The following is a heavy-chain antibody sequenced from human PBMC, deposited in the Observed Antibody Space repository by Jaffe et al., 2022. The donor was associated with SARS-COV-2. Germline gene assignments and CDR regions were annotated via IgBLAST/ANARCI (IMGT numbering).Heavy chain of an antibody. CDR1: GFTFSGYA. CDR2: ISGSAAST. D-gene: IGHD3-16*01. V-gene: IGHV3-23*01. Sequence: EVLLLESGGGLVQPGGSLRLSCAASGFTFSGYAMSWVRQAPGEGLEWVSTISGSAASTYYADSVKGRFTISRDNSNNTLYLQMTSLRAEDTAVYYCATRWGLLETVVGDAFDVWGQGTMVTVSS. J-gene: IGHJ3*01. CDR3: ATRWGLLETVVGDAFDV.